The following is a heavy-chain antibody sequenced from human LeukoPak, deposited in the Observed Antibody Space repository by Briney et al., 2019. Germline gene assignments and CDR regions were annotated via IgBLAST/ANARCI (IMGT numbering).Heavy chain of an antibody. CDR1: GFTFDDYA. J-gene: IGHJ4*02. V-gene: IGHV3-9*01. Sequence: PGGSLRLSCAASGFTFDDYAMPWVRQAPGKGLEWVSGISWNSGSIGYADSVKGRFTISRDNAKNSLYLQMNSLRAEDTALYYCAKGSSSPGGYFDYWGQGTLVTVSS. CDR2: ISWNSGSI. D-gene: IGHD6-13*01. CDR3: AKGSSSPGGYFDY.